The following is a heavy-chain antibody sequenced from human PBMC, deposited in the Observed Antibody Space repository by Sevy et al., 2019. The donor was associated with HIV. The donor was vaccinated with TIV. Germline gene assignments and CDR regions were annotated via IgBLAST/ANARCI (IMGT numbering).Heavy chain of an antibody. J-gene: IGHJ4*02. D-gene: IGHD3-22*01. CDR2: ISGSGGST. V-gene: IGHV3-23*01. CDR1: GFTSSNYA. Sequence: GGSLRLSCAASGFTSSNYAMSWVRQAPGKGLEWVSGISGSGGSTYYADSVKGRFTISRDNSKNTLYLQMNSLRAEDTAVYYCANDSYCDTTLFDYWGQGTLVTVSS. CDR3: ANDSYCDTTLFDY.